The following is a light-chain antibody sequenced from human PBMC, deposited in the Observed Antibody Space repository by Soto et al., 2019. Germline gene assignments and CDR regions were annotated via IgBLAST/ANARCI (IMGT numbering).Light chain of an antibody. CDR1: SSDVGGYNY. CDR2: GVS. Sequence: QSALTQPASVSGSPGQSITISCTGTSSDVGGYNYVSWYQQHPGKAPKLMIYGVSNRPSGVSNRFSGFKSGNTASLTISGLQTEDEADYYCTSYTSSATLDVVFGGGTKLTVL. J-gene: IGLJ2*01. CDR3: TSYTSSATLDVV. V-gene: IGLV2-14*01.